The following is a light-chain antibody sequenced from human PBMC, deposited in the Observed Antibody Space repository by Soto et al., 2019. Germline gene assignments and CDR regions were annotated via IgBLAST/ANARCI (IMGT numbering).Light chain of an antibody. CDR2: EVS. J-gene: IGLJ2*01. CDR3: SSYTSRSTLVV. Sequence: QSALTQPASVSGSPGQSITISCTGTSSDVGGYNYVSWYQQHPGKAPKLMIYEVSNRPSGVSNRFSGSKSGNTASLTISGIQAEDEAEYYCSSYTSRSTLVVFGGGTKVTVL. CDR1: SSDVGGYNY. V-gene: IGLV2-14*01.